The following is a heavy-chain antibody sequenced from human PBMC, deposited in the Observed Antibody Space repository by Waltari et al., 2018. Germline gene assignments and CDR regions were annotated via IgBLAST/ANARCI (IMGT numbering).Heavy chain of an antibody. CDR3: ARDCSGGSCYSLADAFDI. CDR2: SIPILGKA. Sequence: QVQLVQSGAEVKKPGSSVKVSCKASGGPFSSYTISWVRQAPGQGLEWMGRSIPILGKANYAQKFQGRVTITADKSTSTAYMELSSLRSEDTAVYYCARDCSGGSCYSLADAFDIWGQGTMVTVSS. V-gene: IGHV1-69*08. D-gene: IGHD2-15*01. J-gene: IGHJ3*02. CDR1: GGPFSSYT.